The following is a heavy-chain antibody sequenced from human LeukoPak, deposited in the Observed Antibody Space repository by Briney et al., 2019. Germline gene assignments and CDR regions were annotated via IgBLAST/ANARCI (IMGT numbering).Heavy chain of an antibody. CDR3: ARGGLRVWYSSGWHWFDP. V-gene: IGHV4-34*01. Sequence: PETLSLTCAVYGGSFSGYYWSWIRQPPGKGLEWIGEINHSGSTNYNPSLKSRVTISVDTSKNQFSLKLSSVTAADTAVYYCARGGLRVWYSSGWHWFDPWGQGTLVTVSS. D-gene: IGHD6-19*01. CDR2: INHSGST. CDR1: GGSFSGYY. J-gene: IGHJ5*02.